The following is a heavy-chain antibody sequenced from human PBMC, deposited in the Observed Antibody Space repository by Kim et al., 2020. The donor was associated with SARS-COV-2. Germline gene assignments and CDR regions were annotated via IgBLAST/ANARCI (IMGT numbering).Heavy chain of an antibody. Sequence: GDGYTKYSEKSQGRVTFTRDTSASTAYMDLSSLRSEDSAVFYCLGGYYFDYWGQGTLVTVSS. CDR3: LGGYYFDY. J-gene: IGHJ4*02. D-gene: IGHD2-15*01. V-gene: IGHV1-3*01. CDR2: GDGYT.